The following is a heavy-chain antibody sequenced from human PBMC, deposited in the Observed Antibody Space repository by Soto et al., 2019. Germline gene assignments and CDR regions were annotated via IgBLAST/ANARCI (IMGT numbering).Heavy chain of an antibody. CDR2: ISYHGREI. D-gene: IGHD6-19*01. V-gene: IGHV3-30-3*01. CDR3: AREPTAVTGSSVDG. J-gene: IGHJ4*01. CDR1: GLSFSSYA. Sequence: PGGCLRLSCEAAGLSFSSYAIDWVRQAPGKGLEWLSGISYHGREISYAGSVKERFTISRDNFKKTGYLQMNSLRSYDQALYYCAREPTAVTGSSVDGWRQGSPVTVSS.